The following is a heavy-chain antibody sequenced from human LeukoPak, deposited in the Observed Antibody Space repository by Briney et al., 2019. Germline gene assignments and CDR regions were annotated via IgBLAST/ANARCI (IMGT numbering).Heavy chain of an antibody. D-gene: IGHD3-22*01. Sequence: SETLSLTCTVSGGSISSFYWSWIRQPAGKGPEWIGRIYSSGRINYNPSLKSRVTMSVDTSKNQFSLKLSSVTAADTAVYYCAREGPITMIVVVRAFDYWGQGTLVTVSS. CDR1: GGSISSFY. CDR2: IYSSGRI. CDR3: AREGPITMIVVVRAFDY. J-gene: IGHJ4*02. V-gene: IGHV4-4*07.